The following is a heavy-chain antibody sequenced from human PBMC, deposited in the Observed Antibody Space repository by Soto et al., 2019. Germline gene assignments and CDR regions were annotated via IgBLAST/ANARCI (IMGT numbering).Heavy chain of an antibody. V-gene: IGHV4-39*01. CDR2: IYYSGST. D-gene: IGHD3-3*01. J-gene: IGHJ5*02. Sequence: SDTLSLTCTVSGGSISISSYYWGWILQPPGKGLEWIGSIYYSGSTYYNPSLKSRVTISVDTSKNQFSLKLSSVTAADTAVYYCARVAVTIFGVVGPNLNWFDPWGQGTLVTVSS. CDR3: ARVAVTIFGVVGPNLNWFDP. CDR1: GGSISISSYY.